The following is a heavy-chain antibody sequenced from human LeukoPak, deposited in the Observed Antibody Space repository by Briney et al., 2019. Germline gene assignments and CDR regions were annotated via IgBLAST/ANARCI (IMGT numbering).Heavy chain of an antibody. Sequence: SETLSLTCAVYGGSFSGYYWSWIRQPPGKGLEWIGVINHSGSTNYNPSLKSRVTISVDTSKIQFSLKLSSVTAADTAVYYCARVGYSYGYDYWGQGTLVTVSS. CDR3: ARVGYSYGYDY. V-gene: IGHV4-34*01. D-gene: IGHD5-18*01. J-gene: IGHJ4*02. CDR1: GGSFSGYY. CDR2: INHSGST.